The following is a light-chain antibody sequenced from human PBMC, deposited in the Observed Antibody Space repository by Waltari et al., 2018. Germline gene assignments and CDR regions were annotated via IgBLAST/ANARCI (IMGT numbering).Light chain of an antibody. V-gene: IGLV2-14*03. J-gene: IGLJ2*01. CDR2: DVS. CDR3: SSYISSSTLEL. Sequence: SALTQPASVSGSPGQSLTISCTGTSSDVGGYNYVPWYQQHPGKAPKLMINDVSNRPSGVSNRFSGSKSGNTASLTISGLQAEDEADYYCSSYISSSTLELFGGGTSLTVL. CDR1: SSDVGGYNY.